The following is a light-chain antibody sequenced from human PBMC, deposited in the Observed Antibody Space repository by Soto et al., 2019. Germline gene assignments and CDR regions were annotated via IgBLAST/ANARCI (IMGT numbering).Light chain of an antibody. CDR3: QLYENWPPVT. J-gene: IGKJ4*01. CDR2: NSY. Sequence: EIVMTQSPATLSVSPGERATLSCRASQNIRRSLAWYQQKPGQPPRLLIYNSYTRATGIAARFSGSGSGTDFTLTISSLQVEDFAVYFCQLYENWPPVTFGGGTKVEIK. V-gene: IGKV3-15*01. CDR1: QNIRRS.